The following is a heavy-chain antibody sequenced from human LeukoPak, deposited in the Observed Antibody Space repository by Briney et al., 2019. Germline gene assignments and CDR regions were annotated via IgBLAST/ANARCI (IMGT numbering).Heavy chain of an antibody. J-gene: IGHJ4*02. CDR2: ISSSSTYI. CDR3: ASPDCGSTRCYGFDY. D-gene: IGHD2-2*01. CDR1: GFTLSSYS. Sequence: GGSLRLSCAASGFTLSSYSMSWVRQAPGKGLEWVSSISSSSTYIYYADSVKGRFTISRDDAMNSLYLQMSSLRAEDTAVYYCASPDCGSTRCYGFDYWGQGTLVTVSS. V-gene: IGHV3-21*01.